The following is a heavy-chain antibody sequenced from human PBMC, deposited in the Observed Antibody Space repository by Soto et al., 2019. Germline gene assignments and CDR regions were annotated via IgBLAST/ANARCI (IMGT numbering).Heavy chain of an antibody. J-gene: IGHJ4*02. CDR1: GFTFSSYA. CDR3: AKEKYSSGWSRSYFDY. Sequence: PGGPLRLSCAASGFTFSSYAMSWVRQAPGKGLEWVSVISGSGGRTYYADSVKGRFPISRDNSMNTLYLQMNSLRAGDTAVYYCAKEKYSSGWSRSYFDYWGQGTLVTVSS. CDR2: ISGSGGRT. D-gene: IGHD6-19*01. V-gene: IGHV3-23*01.